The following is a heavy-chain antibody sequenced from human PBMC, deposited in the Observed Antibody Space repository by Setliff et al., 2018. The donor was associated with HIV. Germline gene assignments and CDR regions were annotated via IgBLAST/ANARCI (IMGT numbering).Heavy chain of an antibody. J-gene: IGHJ6*03. CDR1: GGTFSSYA. V-gene: IGHV1-69*13. Sequence: ASVKVSCKASGGTFSSYAISWVRQAPGQGLEWMGGIIPIFGTANYAQKFQGRVTITADESTSTAYMELSSLRSEDTAVYYCARSAKSGAWTYYDFWSGYSYYYMDVWGKGTTGTVS. D-gene: IGHD3-3*01. CDR2: IIPIFGTA. CDR3: ARSAKSGAWTYYDFWSGYSYYYMDV.